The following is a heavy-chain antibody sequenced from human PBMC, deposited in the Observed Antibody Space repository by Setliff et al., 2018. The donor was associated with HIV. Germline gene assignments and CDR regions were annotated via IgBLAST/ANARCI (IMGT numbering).Heavy chain of an antibody. CDR1: GGTLNTYG. CDR2: IIPVFGSA. Sequence: SVKVSCKASGGTLNTYGISWVRQAPGQGLEWVGGIIPVFGSANYAQKFQGRVTITADESTTTAYLELTSLRSEDTAVYYCARAGIATSQNWFDPWGQGTLVTVS. CDR3: ARAGIATSQNWFDP. J-gene: IGHJ5*02. D-gene: IGHD6-13*01. V-gene: IGHV1-69*13.